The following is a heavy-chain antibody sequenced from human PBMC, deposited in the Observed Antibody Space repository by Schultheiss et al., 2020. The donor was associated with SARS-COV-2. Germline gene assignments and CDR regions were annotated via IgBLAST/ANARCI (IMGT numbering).Heavy chain of an antibody. D-gene: IGHD2-2*01. CDR1: GGTFSSYA. CDR3: ARDAGTLGYCSSTSCYADSYGMDV. Sequence: SVKVSCKASGGTFSSYAISWVRQAPGQGLEWMGGIIPIFGTANYAQKFQGRVTITADESTSTAYMELSSLRAEDTAVYYCARDAGTLGYCSSTSCYADSYGMDVWGQGTTVTVSS. V-gene: IGHV1-69*13. CDR2: IIPIFGTA. J-gene: IGHJ6*02.